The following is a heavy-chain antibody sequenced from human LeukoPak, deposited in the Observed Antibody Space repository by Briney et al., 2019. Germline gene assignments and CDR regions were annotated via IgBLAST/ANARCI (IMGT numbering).Heavy chain of an antibody. V-gene: IGHV4-4*02. CDR2: IYYSGST. D-gene: IGHD6-6*01. J-gene: IGHJ4*02. CDR3: ARGSAYSSSSGMGY. CDR1: GGSISSSNW. Sequence: PSETLSLTCAVSGGSISSSNWWSWVRQPPGKGLEWIGNIYYSGSTYYNPSLKSRVTISVDRSKNQFSLKLTSVTAADTAVFYCARGSAYSSSSGMGYWGQGTLVTVSS.